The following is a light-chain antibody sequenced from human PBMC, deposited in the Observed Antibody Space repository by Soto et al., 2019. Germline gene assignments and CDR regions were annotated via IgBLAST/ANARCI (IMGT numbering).Light chain of an antibody. J-gene: IGLJ1*01. CDR1: NSDVGAYDF. CDR2: EVS. V-gene: IGLV2-14*03. CDR3: SSYTSSSTRV. Sequence: QAVLTQPPSISGTPGHSITIPCTGTNSDVGAYDFVSWYQQHPAKAPNLMIYEVSNRPSGVSNRFSGSKSVNTATLTISGLQAEDEADYYCSSYTSSSTRVFGTGTKVTV.